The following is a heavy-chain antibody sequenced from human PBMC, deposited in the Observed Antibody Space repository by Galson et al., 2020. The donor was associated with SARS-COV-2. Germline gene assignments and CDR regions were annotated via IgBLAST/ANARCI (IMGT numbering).Heavy chain of an antibody. Sequence: SETLSLTCTVSGGSIGSSSYYWGWIRQTPGKGLEWIGNIYYNGNTNYNPSLKSRVTISVDTSKNYFSLKLTSVTAADSAIYYCARQDRESYGVPAPRWRWFDPWGQGILVTVSS. CDR3: ARQDRESYGVPAPRWRWFDP. CDR1: GGSIGSSSYY. D-gene: IGHD2-2*01. V-gene: IGHV4-39*02. J-gene: IGHJ5*02. CDR2: IYYNGNT.